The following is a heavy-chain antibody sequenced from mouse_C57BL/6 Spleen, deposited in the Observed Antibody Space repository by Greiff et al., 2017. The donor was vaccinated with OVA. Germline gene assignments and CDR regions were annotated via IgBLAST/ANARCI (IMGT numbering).Heavy chain of an antibody. Sequence: DVQLQESGPGLVKPSQSLSLTCSVTGYSITSGYYWNWIRQFPGNKLEWMGYISYDGSNNYNPSLKNRISITRDTSKNQFFLKLNSVTTEDTATDDCARGAYYDRSRDYWGQGTTLTVSS. V-gene: IGHV3-6*01. CDR3: ARGAYYDRSRDY. D-gene: IGHD2-10*01. CDR1: GYSITSGYY. CDR2: ISYDGSN. J-gene: IGHJ2*01.